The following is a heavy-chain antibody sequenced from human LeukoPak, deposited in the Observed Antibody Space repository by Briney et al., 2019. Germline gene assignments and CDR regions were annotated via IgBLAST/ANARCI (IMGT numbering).Heavy chain of an antibody. V-gene: IGHV4-39*01. CDR3: ARPPVSPYNWFDP. CDR1: GGSISSSSYY. CDR2: IYYSGST. Sequence: SETLSLTCTVSGGSISSSSYYWGWIRQPPGKGLEWIGSIYYSGSTYYNPSLKSRATISVDTSKNQFSLKLSSVTAADTAVYYCARPPVSPYNWFDPWGQGTLVTVSS. J-gene: IGHJ5*02.